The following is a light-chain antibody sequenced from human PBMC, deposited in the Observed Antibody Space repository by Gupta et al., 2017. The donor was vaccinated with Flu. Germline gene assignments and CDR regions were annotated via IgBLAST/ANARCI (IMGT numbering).Light chain of an antibody. Sequence: IVMTQSPDSLAVSLGERATINCKSSQSVLYSSNNMNYLAWYQQKPGQPPKLLIYWASTRESGVPDRFSGSGSGTDFTLTISSRQAEDVAVYYCQQYYSTPGYTFGQGTKLEIK. CDR1: QSVLYSSNNMNY. J-gene: IGKJ2*01. CDR3: QQYYSTPGYT. V-gene: IGKV4-1*01. CDR2: WAS.